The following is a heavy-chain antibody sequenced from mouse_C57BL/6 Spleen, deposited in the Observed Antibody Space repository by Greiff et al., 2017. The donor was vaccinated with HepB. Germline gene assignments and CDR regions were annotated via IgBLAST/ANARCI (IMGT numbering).Heavy chain of an antibody. Sequence: EVKLQESGPELVKPGASVKISCKASGYSFTGYYMHWVKQSSEKSLEWIGEINPSTGGTSYNQKFKGKATLTVDKSSSTAYMQLKSLTSEDSAVYYCARGYDYDWYFDVWGTGTTVTVSS. D-gene: IGHD2-4*01. J-gene: IGHJ1*03. CDR2: INPSTGGT. CDR3: ARGYDYDWYFDV. V-gene: IGHV1-43*01. CDR1: GYSFTGYY.